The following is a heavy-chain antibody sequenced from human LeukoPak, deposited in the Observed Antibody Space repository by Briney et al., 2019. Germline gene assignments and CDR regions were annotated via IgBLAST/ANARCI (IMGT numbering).Heavy chain of an antibody. CDR2: IYYSGST. CDR3: ARESRGIAAAGTADP. J-gene: IGHJ5*02. D-gene: IGHD6-13*01. Sequence: SETLSLTCTVSGGSISSGGYYWSWIRQHPGRGLEWNGYIYYSGSTYYHPSLKSGVTTSVATSKKQFSLKLSAVTAAAPAENYCARESRGIAAAGTADPWGQGTLVTVSS. V-gene: IGHV4-31*03. CDR1: GGSISSGGYY.